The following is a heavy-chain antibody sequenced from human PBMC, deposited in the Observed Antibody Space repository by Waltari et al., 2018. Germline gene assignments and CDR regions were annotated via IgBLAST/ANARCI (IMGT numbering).Heavy chain of an antibody. CDR2: ISSTGHYI. D-gene: IGHD4-17*01. V-gene: IGHV3-21*01. CDR3: ARGFWFTTVTTFTWFDP. Sequence: EEQLVESGGDLVKPGGSLRLSCAGPGFTFSSYRMNWFRQAPGKGLEWVSSISSTGHYIYYADSVRGRFTISRDNANNSLYLQMNNLRADDTAIYYCARGFWFTTVTTFTWFDPWGQGTLVTVSS. CDR1: GFTFSSYR. J-gene: IGHJ5*02.